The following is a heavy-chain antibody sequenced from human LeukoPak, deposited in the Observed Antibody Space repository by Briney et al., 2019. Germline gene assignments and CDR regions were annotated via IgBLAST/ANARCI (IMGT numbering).Heavy chain of an antibody. CDR2: IYSGGST. D-gene: IGHD3-10*01. CDR1: GFTVDSNY. Sequence: GGSLRLSCAASGFTVDSNYMSWVRQAPGKGLEWVSVIYSGGSTYYADAVKGRFTISRDNSKNTLYLQMNSLRAEDTAVYYCARDPLLWFGESFEDYWGQGTLVTVSS. J-gene: IGHJ4*02. CDR3: ARDPLLWFGESFEDY. V-gene: IGHV3-66*01.